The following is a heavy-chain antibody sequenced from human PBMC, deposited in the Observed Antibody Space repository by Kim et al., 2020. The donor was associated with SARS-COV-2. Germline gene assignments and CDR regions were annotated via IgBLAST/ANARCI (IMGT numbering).Heavy chain of an antibody. D-gene: IGHD2-15*01. J-gene: IGHJ4*02. V-gene: IGHV3-23*01. CDR2: ISVSGSSI. CDR3: ATVSVEY. CDR1: GFTFSSYS. Sequence: GGSLRLSCAASGFTFSSYSMSWIRQAPGKGLEWVSCISVSGSSIYYADSVKGRFTISRDNAKNTLYLLMNSLRAEDTAVYYCATVSVEYLGQGSFVSFSS.